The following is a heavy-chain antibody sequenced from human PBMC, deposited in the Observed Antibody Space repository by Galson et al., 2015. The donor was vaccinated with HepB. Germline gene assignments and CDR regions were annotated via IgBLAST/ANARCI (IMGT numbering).Heavy chain of an antibody. CDR2: IYSGGST. J-gene: IGHJ6*02. V-gene: IGHV3-53*01. Sequence: SLRLSCAASGFTVSSNYMSWVRQAPGKGLEWVSVIYSGGSTYYADSVKGRFTISRDNSKNTLYLQMNSLRAEDTAVYYCARVPVKVVVPAAMPYGMDVWGQGTTVTVSS. CDR3: ARVPVKVVVPAAMPYGMDV. D-gene: IGHD2-2*01. CDR1: GFTVSSNY.